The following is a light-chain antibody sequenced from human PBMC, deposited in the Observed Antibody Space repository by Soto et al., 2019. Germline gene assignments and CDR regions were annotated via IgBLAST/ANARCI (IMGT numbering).Light chain of an antibody. Sequence: IQMTQSPSAMSASVGDRVTITCRASLGINNDLAWFQQKPGNVPKRLIYATSSLQGGVPSRFIGSGSGSEFTLTISSLQPEDFATYYWLQYNSYPLTVGGGTKVEI. V-gene: IGKV1-17*03. CDR1: LGINND. CDR3: LQYNSYPLT. CDR2: ATS. J-gene: IGKJ4*01.